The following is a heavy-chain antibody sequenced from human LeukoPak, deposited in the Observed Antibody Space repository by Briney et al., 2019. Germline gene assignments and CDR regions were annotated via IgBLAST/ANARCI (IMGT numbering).Heavy chain of an antibody. Sequence: SVKVSCKASGGTFSSYAISWVRQAPGQGLEWMGGIIPIFGTANYAQKFQGRVTITADESTSTAYMELSSLRSEDTAVYYCAREAGIAVAGPLYYFDYWGQGTLVTVSS. J-gene: IGHJ4*02. V-gene: IGHV1-69*13. CDR3: AREAGIAVAGPLYYFDY. CDR2: IIPIFGTA. CDR1: GGTFSSYA. D-gene: IGHD6-19*01.